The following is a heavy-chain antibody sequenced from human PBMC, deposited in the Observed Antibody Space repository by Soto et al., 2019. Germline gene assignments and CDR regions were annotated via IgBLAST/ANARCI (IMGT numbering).Heavy chain of an antibody. D-gene: IGHD1-26*01. Sequence: PGGSLRLSCAASGFSFSDSAMHWVRQASGKGLEWIARIRSKANSYLIAYDESVRGRFIISRDDSKNTAYLQMNDLNTEDTAIYYCARGVEMGLNDYWGQGTPVTVSS. V-gene: IGHV3-73*01. CDR1: GFSFSDSA. CDR3: ARGVEMGLNDY. J-gene: IGHJ4*02. CDR2: IRSKANSYLI.